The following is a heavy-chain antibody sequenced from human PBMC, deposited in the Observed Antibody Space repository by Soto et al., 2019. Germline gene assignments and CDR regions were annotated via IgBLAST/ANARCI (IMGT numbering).Heavy chain of an antibody. Sequence: EVQLVESGGGLVKPGGSLRLSCAASGFTFSSYSMNWVRQAPGKGLEWVSSISSGSSYIYSADSVKGRFTISRDNAKNSLYLQMNSLRAEDTAVYYCARSSGGSGKLWNYYGMDVWGQGTTVTVSS. CDR1: GFTFSSYS. J-gene: IGHJ6*02. CDR2: ISSGSSYI. CDR3: ARSSGGSGKLWNYYGMDV. D-gene: IGHD3-10*01. V-gene: IGHV3-21*06.